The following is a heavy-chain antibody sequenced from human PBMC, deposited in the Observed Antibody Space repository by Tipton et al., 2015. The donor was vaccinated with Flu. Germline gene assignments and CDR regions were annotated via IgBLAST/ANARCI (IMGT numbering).Heavy chain of an antibody. Sequence: GLVKPSETLSLTCAVYGGSFSGYYWSWIRQSPGKGLEWIGEINHSGSTNYNPSLKSRVTISVDTSKNQFSLKLSSVTAADTAVYYCARGLRAVVRSPLHYWGQGTLVTVSS. CDR2: INHSGST. CDR3: ARGLRAVVRSPLHY. V-gene: IGHV4-34*01. CDR1: GGSFSGYY. J-gene: IGHJ4*02. D-gene: IGHD4-23*01.